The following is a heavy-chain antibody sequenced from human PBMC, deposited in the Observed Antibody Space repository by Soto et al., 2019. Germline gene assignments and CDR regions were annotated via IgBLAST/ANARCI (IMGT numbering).Heavy chain of an antibody. Sequence: PSETLSLTCAVSGGSISSGGYSWSWIRQPRGKGLEWIGYIYDSGSTYYTPALKSRVTISVDGSKNQFSLKLSSVTAADTAVYYCARVPSEWGEGTLVSVSS. J-gene: IGHJ4*02. CDR3: ARVPSE. CDR2: IYDSGST. V-gene: IGHV4-30-2*01. CDR1: GGSISSGGYS. D-gene: IGHD3-10*01.